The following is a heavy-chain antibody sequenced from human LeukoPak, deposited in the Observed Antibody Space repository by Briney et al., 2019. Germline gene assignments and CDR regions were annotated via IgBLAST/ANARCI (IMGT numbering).Heavy chain of an antibody. J-gene: IGHJ5*02. CDR1: AFIFSGHW. Sequence: GGSLRLSCEGSAFIFSGHWMNWVRQTPGKGLEWVASIKEDGSERQYVDSVKGRFSISRDNTKGSLFLQLNSLRAEDTAVYYCATAGSAGEDNWFDPWGQGTLVTVSS. CDR3: ATAGSAGEDNWFDP. D-gene: IGHD2-15*01. V-gene: IGHV3-7*03. CDR2: IKEDGSER.